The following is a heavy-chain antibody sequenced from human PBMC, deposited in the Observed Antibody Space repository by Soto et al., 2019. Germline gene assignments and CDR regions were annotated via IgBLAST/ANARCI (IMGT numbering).Heavy chain of an antibody. D-gene: IGHD3-10*01. J-gene: IGHJ4*02. CDR1: GGSISSSSYY. CDR2: IYYSGST. V-gene: IGHV4-39*01. Sequence: PSETLSLTCTVSGGSISSSSYYWGWIRQPPGKGLEWIGSIYYSGSTYYNPSLKSRVTISVDTSKNQFSLKLSSVTAADTAVYCCARQGGYPGGSGSFGYWGQGXLVTVHS. CDR3: ARQGGYPGGSGSFGY.